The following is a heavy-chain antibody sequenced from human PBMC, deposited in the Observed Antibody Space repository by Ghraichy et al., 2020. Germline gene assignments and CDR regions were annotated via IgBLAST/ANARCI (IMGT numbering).Heavy chain of an antibody. CDR2: IYYSGST. Sequence: SETLSLTCTVSGGSISSSSYYWGWIRQPPGKGLEWIGSIYYSGSTYYNPSLKSRVTISVDTSKNQFSLKLSSVTAADTAVYYCARGDDFWSGYYTGFGFDYWGQGTLVTVSS. D-gene: IGHD3-3*01. J-gene: IGHJ4*02. CDR1: GGSISSSSYY. CDR3: ARGDDFWSGYYTGFGFDY. V-gene: IGHV4-39*01.